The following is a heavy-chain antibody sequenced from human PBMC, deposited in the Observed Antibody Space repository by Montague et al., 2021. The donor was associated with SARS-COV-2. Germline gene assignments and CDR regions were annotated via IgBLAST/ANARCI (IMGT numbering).Heavy chain of an antibody. Sequence: SETLSLTCSVSGDSISNHYWSWVRQPPGKGLEWIGYISDRGNTKYNTSLKSPVTISADTPKNQFSLRLSSVTAADTAVYYCARHYSATLPAVYWGQGTLATVSS. CDR1: GDSISNHY. CDR3: ARHYSATLPAVY. V-gene: IGHV4-59*11. D-gene: IGHD2-15*01. J-gene: IGHJ4*02. CDR2: ISDRGNT.